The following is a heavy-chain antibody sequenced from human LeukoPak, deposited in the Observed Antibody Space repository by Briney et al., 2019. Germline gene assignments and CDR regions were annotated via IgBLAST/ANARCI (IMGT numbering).Heavy chain of an antibody. CDR3: AKDRRFTMVRGVNAFDI. V-gene: IGHV3-23*01. Sequence: LGGSLRLSCIASGFTFSNYAMSWVRQAPGKGLEWVSAISSSSSGTYYPDSVRGRFTISGDNSKNMVYLQMSSLRAEDTAVYYCAKDRRFTMVRGVNAFDIWGQGTMVTVSS. CDR2: ISSSSSGT. J-gene: IGHJ3*02. D-gene: IGHD3-10*01. CDR1: GFTFSNYA.